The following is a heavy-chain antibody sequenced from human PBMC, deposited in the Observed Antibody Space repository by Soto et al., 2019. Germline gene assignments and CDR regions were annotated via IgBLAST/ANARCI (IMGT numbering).Heavy chain of an antibody. V-gene: IGHV1-69*06. CDR1: GGTFNNYA. J-gene: IGHJ5*02. Sequence: QVQLVQSGAEVKQPGSSVKVSCRASGGTFNNYAVSWVRQAPGQGLEWMGGIIPRFGTPNYSPDFQGRVTFPADKSMNTVYMELNSLTAEDTAVYYCARALGYSNIGWLDPWGQGTLVTVSS. CDR2: IIPRFGTP. CDR3: ARALGYSNIGWLDP. D-gene: IGHD5-18*01.